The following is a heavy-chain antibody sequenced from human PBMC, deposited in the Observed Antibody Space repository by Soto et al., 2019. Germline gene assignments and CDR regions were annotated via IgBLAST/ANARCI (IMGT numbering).Heavy chain of an antibody. Sequence: QVQLQQWGAGLLKPSETLSLTCAVYGGSFSGYYWSWIRQPPGKGLEWIGEINHSGSTNYNPSLKSRVPIIVDTSKNQISLKLSSVTAADTAVYSCARGRGEFRLPKVASRHFRFWFDPWGQGTLVTVSS. D-gene: IGHD6-6*01. CDR3: ARGRGEFRLPKVASRHFRFWFDP. J-gene: IGHJ5*02. CDR2: INHSGST. V-gene: IGHV4-34*01. CDR1: GGSFSGYY.